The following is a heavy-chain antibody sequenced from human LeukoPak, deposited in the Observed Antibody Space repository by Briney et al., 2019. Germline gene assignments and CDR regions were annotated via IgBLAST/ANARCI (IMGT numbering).Heavy chain of an antibody. CDR3: ARRTYYYDSSGYLFDY. Sequence: PSQTLSLTCTVSGGSISSGDYYWSWIRQPPGKGLEWIGYIYYSGSTYYNPSLKSRVTISVDTSKNQFSLKLSSVTAADTAVYYCARRTYYYDSSGYLFDYWGQGTLVTVSS. J-gene: IGHJ4*02. CDR2: IYYSGST. D-gene: IGHD3-22*01. CDR1: GGSISSGDYY. V-gene: IGHV4-30-4*01.